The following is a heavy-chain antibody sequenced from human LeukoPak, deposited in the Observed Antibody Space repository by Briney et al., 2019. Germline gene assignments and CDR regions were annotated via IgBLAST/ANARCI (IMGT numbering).Heavy chain of an antibody. D-gene: IGHD5-18*01. V-gene: IGHV1-2*02. Sequence: ASVKVSCKASGYTFTGYYMHWVRQAPGQGLEWMGWINPNSGGTNYAQKFQGRVTMTRDTSISTAYMELSRLRSDDTAVYYCATDVDTAMGLDYWGQGTLVTVSS. CDR1: GYTFTGYY. CDR2: INPNSGGT. CDR3: ATDVDTAMGLDY. J-gene: IGHJ4*02.